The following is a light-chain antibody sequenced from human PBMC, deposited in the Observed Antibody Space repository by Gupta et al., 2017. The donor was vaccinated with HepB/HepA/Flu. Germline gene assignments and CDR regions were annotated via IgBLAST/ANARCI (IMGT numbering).Light chain of an antibody. J-gene: IGLJ2*01. CDR2: GKN. Sequence: SSQLPQDPAVSVAWGQTVRITCQGDSLRSYYASWYQQKPGQAPVLVCYGKNNRPSGVPDRFSGSSSGNTASFTTTGAQAEDEADYYCNSPDSSSNHVVFGGGTKLTVL. CDR3: NSPDSSSNHVV. V-gene: IGLV3-19*01. CDR1: SLRSYY.